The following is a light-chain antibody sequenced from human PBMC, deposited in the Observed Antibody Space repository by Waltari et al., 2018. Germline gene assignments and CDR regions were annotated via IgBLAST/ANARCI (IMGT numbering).Light chain of an antibody. J-gene: IGKJ1*01. V-gene: IGKV3-11*01. CDR1: QSVSNY. CDR2: DAS. CDR3: QQRRNWLWT. Sequence: EIVLTQSPATLSLSPGERATLSRRASQSVSNYLAWHPQKPGQAPRLLIYDASKRATGIPARFSGSGSGTDFTLNISSLEPEDFAVYYCQQRRNWLWTFGQGTKVEIK.